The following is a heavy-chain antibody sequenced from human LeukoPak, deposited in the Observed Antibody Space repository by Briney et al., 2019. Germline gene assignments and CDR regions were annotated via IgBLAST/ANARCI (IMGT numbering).Heavy chain of an antibody. CDR2: ISGSGGST. D-gene: IGHD3-22*01. J-gene: IGHJ4*02. CDR1: GFTFSSYA. CDR3: ATEERYYDSSGYYLHYFDY. Sequence: GGSLRLSCAASGFTFSSYAMSWVRQAPGKGLEWVSAISGSGGSTYCADSVKGRFTISRDNSKNTLYLQMNSLRAEDTAVYYCATEERYYDSSGYYLHYFDYWGQGTLVTVSS. V-gene: IGHV3-23*01.